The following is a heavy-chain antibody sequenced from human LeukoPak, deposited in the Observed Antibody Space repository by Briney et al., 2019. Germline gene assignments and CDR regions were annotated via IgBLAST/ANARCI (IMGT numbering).Heavy chain of an antibody. CDR3: ARGYEWELLGGAFDI. Sequence: ASVKVSCKASGYTFTSYVISWVRQAPGQGLEWMGWISAYNGNTNYAQKLQGRVTMTTDTYTSTAYMELRSLRSDDTAVYYCARGYEWELLGGAFDIWGQGKMVTVSS. J-gene: IGHJ3*02. D-gene: IGHD1-26*01. CDR2: ISAYNGNT. V-gene: IGHV1-18*01. CDR1: GYTFTSYV.